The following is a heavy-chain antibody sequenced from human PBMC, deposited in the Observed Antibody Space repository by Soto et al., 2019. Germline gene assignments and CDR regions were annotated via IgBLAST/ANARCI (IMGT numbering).Heavy chain of an antibody. V-gene: IGHV3-48*01. D-gene: IGHD3-22*01. CDR2: ISGSGTTI. CDR1: GFIFSSYA. Sequence: EVHPVESGGGLVQPGGSLRLSCAASGFIFSSYAINWVRQAPGKGLEWVSYISGSGTTIYYADSVKGRFTISRDYAKSSLYPQMNSLRAEDTAMYYCASFSRMADGYYWGQGTLVTVSS. J-gene: IGHJ4*02. CDR3: ASFSRMADGYY.